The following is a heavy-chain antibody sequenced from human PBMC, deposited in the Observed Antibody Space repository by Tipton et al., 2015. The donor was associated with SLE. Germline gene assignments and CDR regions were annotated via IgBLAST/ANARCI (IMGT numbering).Heavy chain of an antibody. Sequence: TLSLTCAVYGGSFSGYYWSWIRQPPGKGLEWIGEINHSGSTNYNPSLKSRVTISVDTSKNQFSLKLSSVTAADTAVYYCARGFYNYNYWGQGTLVTVSS. CDR2: INHSGST. CDR1: GGSFSGYY. J-gene: IGHJ4*02. D-gene: IGHD3-22*01. V-gene: IGHV4-34*01. CDR3: ARGFYNYNY.